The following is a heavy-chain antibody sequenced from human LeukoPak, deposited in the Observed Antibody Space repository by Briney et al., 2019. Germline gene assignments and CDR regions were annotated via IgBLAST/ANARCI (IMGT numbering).Heavy chain of an antibody. CDR2: ISRDGRDK. V-gene: IGHV3-30*18. D-gene: IGHD6-6*01. J-gene: IGHJ4*02. CDR1: GFXFSSYG. CDR3: AKDPRIAAAYYFDY. Sequence: GGSLRLSCAASGFXFSSYGMHWVRQAPGKGLEWVAGISRDGRDKHHADSVKGRFTISRDNSKNTLYLQMNSLRAEDTAVYFCAKDPRIAAAYYFDYWGQGTLVTVSS.